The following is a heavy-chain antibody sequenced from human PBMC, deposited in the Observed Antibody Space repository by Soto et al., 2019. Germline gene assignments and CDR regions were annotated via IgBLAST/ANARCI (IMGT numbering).Heavy chain of an antibody. D-gene: IGHD5-18*01. CDR3: ARDYRGQTLGYSPHFDF. CDR1: GYTFTGYC. J-gene: IGHJ4*02. CDR2: INPNSGGT. V-gene: IGHV1-2*02. Sequence: ASVKVSCKASGYTFTGYCLHWVRQAPGQGLEWMGWINPNSGGTDYAQRFQGRVTMTRDTSITTAYMELSRLRFDDTAVYYCARDYRGQTLGYSPHFDFWGQGALVTVSS.